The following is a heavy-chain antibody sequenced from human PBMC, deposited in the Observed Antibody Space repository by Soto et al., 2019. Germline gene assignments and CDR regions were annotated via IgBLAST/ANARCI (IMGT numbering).Heavy chain of an antibody. CDR3: ARQRDAFDI. J-gene: IGHJ3*02. CDR2: IYYSGST. Sequence: SETLSLTCTVSGGSISSSSDYWGWIRQPPGKGLEWIGSIYYSGSTYYNPSLKSRVTISVDTSKNQFSLKLSSVTAADTAVYYCARQRDAFDIWGQGTMVTVSS. CDR1: GGSISSSSDY. V-gene: IGHV4-39*01.